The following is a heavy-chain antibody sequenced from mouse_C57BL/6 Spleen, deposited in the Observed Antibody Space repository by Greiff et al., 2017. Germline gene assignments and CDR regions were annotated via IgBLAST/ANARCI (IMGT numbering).Heavy chain of an antibody. CDR2: IYPGDGDT. J-gene: IGHJ4*01. D-gene: IGHD2-1*01. CDR1: GYAFSSYW. Sequence: LMEPGASVKISCKASGYAFSSYWMNWVKQRPGKGLEWIGQIYPGDGDTNYNGKFKGKATLTADKSSSTAYMQLSSLTSEDSAVYFCARWRNYEYYYAMDYWGQGTSVTVSS. V-gene: IGHV1-80*01. CDR3: ARWRNYEYYYAMDY.